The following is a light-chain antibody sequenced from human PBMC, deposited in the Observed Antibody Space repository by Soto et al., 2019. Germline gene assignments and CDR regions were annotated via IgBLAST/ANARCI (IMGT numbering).Light chain of an antibody. V-gene: IGKV1-5*01. J-gene: IGKJ5*01. Sequence: DIQMTQSPSTLSASVGDRGTITCRASQSISSWLAWYQQKPGKAPKLLIYDASSLESGVPSRFSGSGSGTEFTLTISSLQPDDFATYYGQQYNSYSITFGQGTRLEIK. CDR1: QSISSW. CDR3: QQYNSYSIT. CDR2: DAS.